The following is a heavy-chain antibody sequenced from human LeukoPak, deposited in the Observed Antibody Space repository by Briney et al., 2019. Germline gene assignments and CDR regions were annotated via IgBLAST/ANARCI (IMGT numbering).Heavy chain of an antibody. CDR2: IYHSGST. D-gene: IGHD2-15*01. CDR3: ARQSSPYCSGAHCYLNWFDP. CDR1: GNSISSGYY. J-gene: IGHJ5*02. Sequence: PSETLSLTCAVSGNSISSGYYWGWIRQPPGKGLEWIGSIYHSGSTYYNPSLKSRVTISVDTSKNQFSLRLSSVTAADTALYYCARQSSPYCSGAHCYLNWFDPWGQGTLVTVSS. V-gene: IGHV4-38-2*01.